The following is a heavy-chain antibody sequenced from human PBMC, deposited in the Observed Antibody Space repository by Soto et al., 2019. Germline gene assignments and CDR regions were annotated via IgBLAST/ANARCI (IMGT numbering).Heavy chain of an antibody. V-gene: IGHV4-59*01. J-gene: IGHJ6*02. CDR3: ARGGGRYYYGMDV. Sequence: QVQLQESGPGPVKPSETLSLTCTVSGASISSYYWSWIRQPPGKGLEWIGYIYYSGSTNYNPSLKSRVTISVDTSKNQFSLKLSSVTAADTAVYYCARGGGRYYYGMDVWGQGTTVTVSS. D-gene: IGHD2-15*01. CDR1: GASISSYY. CDR2: IYYSGST.